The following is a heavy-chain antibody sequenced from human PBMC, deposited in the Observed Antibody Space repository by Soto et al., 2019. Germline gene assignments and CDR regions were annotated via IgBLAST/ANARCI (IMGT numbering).Heavy chain of an antibody. Sequence: GGSLRLSCAASGFTVSSNFMSWVRQAPGKGLEWVSVIYSGGGTYYADSVKGRFTISRDNSKNTLFLQMNSLRAEDTAVYYCARAYSGSFESYYYYGMDVWGQGT. CDR1: GFTVSSNF. CDR2: IYSGGGT. V-gene: IGHV3-53*01. D-gene: IGHD1-26*01. J-gene: IGHJ6*02. CDR3: ARAYSGSFESYYYYGMDV.